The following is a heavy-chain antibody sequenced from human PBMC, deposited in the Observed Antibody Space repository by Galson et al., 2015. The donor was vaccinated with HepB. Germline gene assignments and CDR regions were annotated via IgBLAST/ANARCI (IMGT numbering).Heavy chain of an antibody. D-gene: IGHD2-2*01. Sequence: SLRLSCAASGFTFSSYGMHWVRQTPGKGLEWVSVIWSGGGDKFYADSVKGRFTISRDNSKNTLHLQMNSLRVEDTAVYYCTGVKYCSPNSCYAVLDSWG. CDR3: TGVKYCSPNSCYAVLDS. CDR2: IWSGGGDK. CDR1: GFTFSSYG. V-gene: IGHV3-33*01. J-gene: IGHJ5*01.